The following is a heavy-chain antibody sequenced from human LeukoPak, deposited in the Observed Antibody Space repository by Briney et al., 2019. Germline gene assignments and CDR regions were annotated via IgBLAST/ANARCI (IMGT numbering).Heavy chain of an antibody. V-gene: IGHV3-15*01. CDR3: TTQRSRITMVRGVIRSDH. CDR2: SKSKTDGGTT. D-gene: IGHD3-10*01. Sequence: GGSLRLSWAASGFTFSNAWMSWVRQGPGKGLEWVGRSKSKTDGGTTDYAAPVKGRFTISRDDSKNTLYLQMNSLKTEDTAVYYCTTQRSRITMVRGVIRSDHWGQGTLVTVSS. J-gene: IGHJ4*02. CDR1: GFTFSNAW.